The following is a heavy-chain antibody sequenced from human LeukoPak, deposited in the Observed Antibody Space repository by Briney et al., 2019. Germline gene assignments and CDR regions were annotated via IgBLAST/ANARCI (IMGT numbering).Heavy chain of an antibody. CDR3: ARGSPYCSSTSCPPHWFDP. Sequence: SETLSLTCAVYGGSFSGYYWSWIRQPPGKGLEWIGEINHSGSTNCNPPLKSRVTISVDTSKNQFSLKLSSVTAADTAVYYCARGSPYCSSTSCPPHWFDPWGQGTLVTVSS. CDR2: INHSGST. D-gene: IGHD2-2*01. CDR1: GGSFSGYY. V-gene: IGHV4-34*01. J-gene: IGHJ5*02.